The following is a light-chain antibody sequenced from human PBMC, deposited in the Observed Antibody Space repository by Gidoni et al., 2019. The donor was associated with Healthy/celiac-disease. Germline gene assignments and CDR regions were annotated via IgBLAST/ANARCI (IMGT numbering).Light chain of an antibody. J-gene: IGKJ2*01. CDR1: QSVLSSSNNKNY. Sequence: DIVMTQSPDSLALSLGERATINCKSSQSVLSSSNNKNYLAWYQQKPGQPPKLLIYWASTRESGVPDRFSGSGSGTDFTLTISSLQAEDVAVYYCQQYYSTPRTFXXXTKLEIK. CDR3: QQYYSTPRT. CDR2: WAS. V-gene: IGKV4-1*01.